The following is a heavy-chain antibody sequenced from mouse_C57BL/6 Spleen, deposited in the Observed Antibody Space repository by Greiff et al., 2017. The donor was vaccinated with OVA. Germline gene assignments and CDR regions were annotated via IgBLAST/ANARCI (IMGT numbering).Heavy chain of an antibody. CDR3: ARSGYGRDYAMDD. V-gene: IGHV1-55*01. D-gene: IGHD1-1*02. Sequence: QVQLQQPGAELVKPGASVKMSCKASGYTFTSYWITWVKQRPGQGLEWIGDIYPGSGSTNYNEKFKSKATLTVDTSSSTAYMQLSSLTSEDSAVYYCARSGYGRDYAMDDWGQGTSVTVSS. CDR1: GYTFTSYW. J-gene: IGHJ4*01. CDR2: IYPGSGST.